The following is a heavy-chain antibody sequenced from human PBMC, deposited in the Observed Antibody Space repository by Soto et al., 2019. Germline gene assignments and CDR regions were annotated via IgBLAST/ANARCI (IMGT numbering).Heavy chain of an antibody. V-gene: IGHV3-20*04. CDR2: IDWNGRST. CDR1: GFTFDDYG. J-gene: IGHJ3*02. CDR3: ARVRAAISVDACDI. Sequence: EVQLVESGGGVVRPGGSLRLSCAASGFTFDDYGMTWVRQAPGKGLEWVSGIDWNGRSTGYADSVKGRFTISRDNAKSSLYLQMNSLRAEDTALYYWARVRAAISVDACDIWGQGTMVTVSS. D-gene: IGHD2-2*01.